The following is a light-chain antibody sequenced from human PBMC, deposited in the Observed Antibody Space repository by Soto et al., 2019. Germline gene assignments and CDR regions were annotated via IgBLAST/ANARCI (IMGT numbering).Light chain of an antibody. V-gene: IGLV2-14*01. CDR1: SSDVGGYNY. J-gene: IGLJ2*01. CDR3: SSYTRSSTLVV. CDR2: DVS. Sequence: QSALTQPASVSGSPGQSITISCTGTSSDVGGYNYVSWYQQHPGKAPKLMIYDVSNRPSGVSNRFSGSKSGNTASLTISGLHAEDAADYYCSSYTRSSTLVVFGGGTKLTVL.